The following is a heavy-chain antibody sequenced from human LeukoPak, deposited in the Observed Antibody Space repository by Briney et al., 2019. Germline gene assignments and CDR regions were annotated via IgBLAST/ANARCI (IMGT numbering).Heavy chain of an antibody. CDR3: ARGPFRDSSSWYYFNY. J-gene: IGHJ4*02. V-gene: IGHV4-59*01. CDR2: IYYSGST. D-gene: IGHD6-13*01. Sequence: SETLSLTCTVSGGSISSYYWSWIRQPPGKGLEWIGYIYYSGSTNYNPSLKSRVTISVDTSKNQFSLKLSSVTAADTAVYYCARGPFRDSSSWYYFNYWGQGTLVTVSS. CDR1: GGSISSYY.